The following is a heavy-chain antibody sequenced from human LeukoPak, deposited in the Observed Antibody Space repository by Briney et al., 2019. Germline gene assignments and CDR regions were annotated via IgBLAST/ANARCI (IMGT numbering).Heavy chain of an antibody. D-gene: IGHD6-13*01. Sequence: GGSLRLSCTASGFIFSNFWMSWVRQAPGKGLEWVANIKQDGSDKYYVDSVKGRFTLSRDNAKSSLYLQMNSLRAEDTAVYFCARIFGYTSINYFDYWGQGTLVTVSS. CDR2: IKQDGSDK. J-gene: IGHJ4*02. CDR3: ARIFGYTSINYFDY. CDR1: GFIFSNFW. V-gene: IGHV3-7*01.